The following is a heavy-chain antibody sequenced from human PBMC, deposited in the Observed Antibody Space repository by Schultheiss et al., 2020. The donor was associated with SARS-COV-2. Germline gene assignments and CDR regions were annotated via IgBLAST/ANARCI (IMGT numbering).Heavy chain of an antibody. Sequence: GESLKISCAASGFTFSSYAMHWVRQAPGKGLEYVSAISSNGGSTYYADSVKGRFTISRDNSKNTLYLQMSSLRAEDTAVYYCVKVPGSDNLWGQGTLVTVSS. V-gene: IGHV3-64D*06. CDR3: VKVPGSDNL. D-gene: IGHD1-1*01. CDR2: ISSNGGST. J-gene: IGHJ4*02. CDR1: GFTFSSYA.